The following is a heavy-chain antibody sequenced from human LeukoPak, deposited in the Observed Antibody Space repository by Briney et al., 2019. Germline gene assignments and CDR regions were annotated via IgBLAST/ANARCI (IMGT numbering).Heavy chain of an antibody. CDR2: TYYRSKWYN. CDR3: ARRTTMVRGVIIGDNDAFDI. Sequence: LEWLGRTYYRSKWYNDYAVSVKSRITINPDTSKNQFSLQLNSVTPEDTAVYYCARRTTMVRGVIIGDNDAFDIWGQGTMVTVSS. J-gene: IGHJ3*02. D-gene: IGHD3-10*01. V-gene: IGHV6-1*01.